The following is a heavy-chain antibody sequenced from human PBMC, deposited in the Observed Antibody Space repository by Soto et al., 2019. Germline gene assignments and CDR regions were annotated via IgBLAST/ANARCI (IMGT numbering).Heavy chain of an antibody. CDR3: TRDASRDSSARGWFDP. V-gene: IGHV3-21*01. Sequence: GGSLRLSCAASGFTFRSFTMNWVRQAPGKGLEWVSTISSNSAYIYYTDALRGRFTITRDNAKNSLHLQMNSLRAEDTAVYYCTRDASRDSSARGWFDPWGPGTLVTVSS. J-gene: IGHJ5*02. CDR2: ISSNSAYI. D-gene: IGHD6-13*01. CDR1: GFTFRSFT.